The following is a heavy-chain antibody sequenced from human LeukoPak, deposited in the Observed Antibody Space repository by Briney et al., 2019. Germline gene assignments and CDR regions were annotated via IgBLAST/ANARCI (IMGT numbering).Heavy chain of an antibody. CDR3: ARARKQQLVRGAFDI. D-gene: IGHD6-13*01. V-gene: IGHV3-30-3*01. CDR2: ISYDGSNK. Sequence: GRSLRLSCAASGFTFSSYAMHWVRQAPGKGLEWVAFISYDGSNKYYADSVKGRFTISRDNSKNTLYLQMNSLRAEDTAVYYCARARKQQLVRGAFDIWGQGTMVTVSS. CDR1: GFTFSSYA. J-gene: IGHJ3*02.